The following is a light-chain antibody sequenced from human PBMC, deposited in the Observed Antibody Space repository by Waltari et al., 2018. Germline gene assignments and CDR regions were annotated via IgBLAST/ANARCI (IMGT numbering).Light chain of an antibody. J-gene: IGKJ4*01. CDR1: QCISKW. V-gene: IGKV1-5*03. Sequence: DIQMTQSPSTLSASVGDRVTITCRASQCISKWLAWYQQKPGKAPKLLIYKASTLESGVPSRFSGSGSGTEFTLTISSLQPDDFATYYCQQYNSYPLTFGGGTKVEIK. CDR3: QQYNSYPLT. CDR2: KAS.